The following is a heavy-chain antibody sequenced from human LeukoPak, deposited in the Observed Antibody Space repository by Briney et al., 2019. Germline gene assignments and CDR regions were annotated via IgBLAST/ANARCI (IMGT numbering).Heavy chain of an antibody. CDR2: ISGSGGST. CDR1: GFTFSSYA. V-gene: IGHV3-23*01. CDR3: AKEGCSSTSCYRGMFDP. D-gene: IGHD2-2*01. Sequence: GGSLRLSCAASGFTFSSYAMSWVRQAPGKGLEWVSAISGSGGSTYYADSVKGRFTISRDNSKNTLYLQMNRLRAEDTAVYYCAKEGCSSTSCYRGMFDPWGQGTLVTVSS. J-gene: IGHJ5*02.